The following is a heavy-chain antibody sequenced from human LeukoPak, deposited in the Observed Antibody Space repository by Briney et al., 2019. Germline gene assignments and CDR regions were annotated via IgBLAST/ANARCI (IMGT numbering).Heavy chain of an antibody. CDR2: IRSKGHGGTT. V-gene: IGHV3-49*03. D-gene: IGHD2-2*01. CDR3: TTSLGYCSSTSCSDFDS. Sequence: GGSLRLSCAASGFTFTDYYMSWIRQAPGKGLEWVGFIRSKGHGGTTEYAASVKGRFTISRDDSKSIAFLQMNTLKTEDTAVYYCTTSLGYCSSTSCSDFDSWGQGTLVSVSS. J-gene: IGHJ4*02. CDR1: GFTFTDYY.